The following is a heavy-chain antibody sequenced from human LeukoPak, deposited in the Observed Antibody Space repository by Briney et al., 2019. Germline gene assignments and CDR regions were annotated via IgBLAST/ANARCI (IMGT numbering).Heavy chain of an antibody. D-gene: IGHD1-26*01. CDR2: IIPIFGTA. CDR1: GGTFSSYA. CDR3: ARVPIVGATTPSYYFDY. V-gene: IGHV1-69*05. Sequence: SVKVSCKASGGTFSSYAISWVRQAPGQGLEWMGGIIPIFGTADYAQKFQGRVTITTDESTSTAYMELSSLRSEDTAVYYCARVPIVGATTPSYYFDYWGQGTLVTVSS. J-gene: IGHJ4*02.